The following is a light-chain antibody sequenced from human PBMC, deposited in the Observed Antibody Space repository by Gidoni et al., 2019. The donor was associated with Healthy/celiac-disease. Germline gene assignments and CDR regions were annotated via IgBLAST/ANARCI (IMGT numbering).Light chain of an antibody. CDR3: SSYTSSSTWV. CDR1: SRDVGGYHY. V-gene: IGLV2-14*03. Sequence: QSALTQPASVSGSPGQSITISCTGTSRDVGGYHYVSWYQQHPGKAPKLMIYDVSNRPSGVSNLFSGSQSGNTASLTISGLQAEDEADYYCSSYTSSSTWVFGGGTKLTVL. CDR2: DVS. J-gene: IGLJ3*02.